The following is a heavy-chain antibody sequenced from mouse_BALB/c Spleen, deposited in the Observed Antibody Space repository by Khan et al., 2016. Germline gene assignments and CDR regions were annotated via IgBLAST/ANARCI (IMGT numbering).Heavy chain of an antibody. CDR2: IRYSGST. CDR3: ARSWRGFYAMDY. Sequence: EVQLQESGPGLVKPSQSLSLTCTVTGYSITSDYAWNWIRQFPGNKLEWMGYIRYSGSTSYNPSLKSRISITRDKSKNQFFLQLNTVPTEDPATYYCARSWRGFYAMDYWGQGTSVTVSS. V-gene: IGHV3-2*02. CDR1: GYSITSDYA. J-gene: IGHJ4*01.